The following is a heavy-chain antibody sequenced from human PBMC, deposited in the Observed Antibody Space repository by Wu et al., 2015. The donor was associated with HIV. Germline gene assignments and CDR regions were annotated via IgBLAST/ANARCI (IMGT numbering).Heavy chain of an antibody. D-gene: IGHD5-18*01. J-gene: IGHJ4*02. CDR3: ARDLGSADTAMVFDY. Sequence: QVQLVQSGAEVKKPGASVKVSCKASGYTFTGYYMHWVRQAPGQGLEWMGWINPNSGGTNYAQKFQGRVTMTRDTSISTAYMELSRLRSDDTAVYYCARDLGSADTAMVFDYWAREPWSPSPQ. V-gene: IGHV1-2*02. CDR1: GYTFTGYY. CDR2: INPNSGGT.